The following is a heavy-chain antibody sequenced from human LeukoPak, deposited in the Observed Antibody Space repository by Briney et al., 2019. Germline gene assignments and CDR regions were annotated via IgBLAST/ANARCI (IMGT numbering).Heavy chain of an antibody. CDR3: ARAQPQEMATIAGTHDLDY. D-gene: IGHD5-24*01. J-gene: IGHJ4*02. Sequence: GASVKVSCKASGYTFTSYYMHWVRQAPGQGLEWMGIINPSGGSTSYAQKFQGRVTITADESTSTAYMELSSLRSEDTAVYYCARAQPQEMATIAGTHDLDYWGQGTLVTVSS. V-gene: IGHV1-46*01. CDR1: GYTFTSYY. CDR2: INPSGGST.